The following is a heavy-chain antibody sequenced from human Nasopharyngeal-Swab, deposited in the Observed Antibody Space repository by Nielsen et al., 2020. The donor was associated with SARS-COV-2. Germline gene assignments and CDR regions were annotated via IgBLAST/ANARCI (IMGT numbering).Heavy chain of an antibody. CDR1: GFTFSNYG. D-gene: IGHD2/OR15-2a*01. V-gene: IGHV3-30*03. CDR2: ISYDGSNK. J-gene: IGHJ6*03. CDR3: ARAPFPYYYMDV. Sequence: GESLKISCAASGFTFSNYGMSWVRQAPGKGLEWVAVISYDGSNKYYADSVKGRFTISRDNSKNTLFLQMNSLRAEDTAVYYCARAPFPYYYMDVWGKGTTVTVSS.